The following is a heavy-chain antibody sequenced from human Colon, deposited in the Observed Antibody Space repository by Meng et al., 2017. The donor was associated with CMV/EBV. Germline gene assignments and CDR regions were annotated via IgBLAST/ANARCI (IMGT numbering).Heavy chain of an antibody. Sequence: SETLSLTCTVSGDSMTLYYWTWIRQSPGQGLEFIGNIYDRGRPSYESSLKSRVTIAQDTSKTQFSLKLKSVTAADTAIYYCARDSRGFLDYWGQGILVTVSS. J-gene: IGHJ4*02. CDR1: GDSMTLYY. V-gene: IGHV4-59*01. D-gene: IGHD5-12*01. CDR3: ARDSRGFLDY. CDR2: IYDRGRP.